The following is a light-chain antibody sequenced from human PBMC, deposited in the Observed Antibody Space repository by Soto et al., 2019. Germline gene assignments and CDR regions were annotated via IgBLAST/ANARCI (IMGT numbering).Light chain of an antibody. CDR1: NSDVGGYNY. V-gene: IGLV2-11*01. CDR3: CSYVDTDTRV. CDR2: GVS. J-gene: IGLJ3*02. Sequence: QSVLTQPRSVSGSPGQSVTISCTGTNSDVGGYNYVSWYQQYPGKAPKLMISGVSERPSGVPDRFSGSKSGNTASLTISGLQAEDEADYYCCSYVDTDTRVFGGGTKVTVL.